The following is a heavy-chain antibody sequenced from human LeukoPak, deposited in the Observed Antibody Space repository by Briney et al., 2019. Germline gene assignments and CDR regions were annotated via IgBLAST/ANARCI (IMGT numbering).Heavy chain of an antibody. CDR2: MNPNSGNT. CDR3: AKVGTSRGNWFDP. CDR1: GYTFSSND. Sequence: AASVTVSCKASGYTFSSNDINWVRQATGQGLEWMGWMNPNSGNTAYAQKFQGRVTMTRDTSISTAYMELSGLRSNDTAVYYCAKVGTSRGNWFDPGGKGTLVTVS. J-gene: IGHJ5*02. V-gene: IGHV1-8*01.